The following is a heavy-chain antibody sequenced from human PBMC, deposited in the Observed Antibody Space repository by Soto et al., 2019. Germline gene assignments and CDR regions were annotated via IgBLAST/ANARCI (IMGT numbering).Heavy chain of an antibody. CDR2: INSDGSSS. V-gene: IGHV3-74*01. Sequence: GGSLRLSCAASGFTFSSYWMHWVRQAPEKGLVWVSHINSDGSSSTYTDSVKGRFTISRDNAKNSLYLQMNSLRDEDTAMYYCARDSGEWELLYDAFDIWGQGTLVTVSS. J-gene: IGHJ3*02. CDR1: GFTFSSYW. D-gene: IGHD1-26*01. CDR3: ARDSGEWELLYDAFDI.